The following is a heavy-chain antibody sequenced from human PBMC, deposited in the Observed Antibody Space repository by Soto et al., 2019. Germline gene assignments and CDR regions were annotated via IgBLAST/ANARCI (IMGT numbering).Heavy chain of an antibody. D-gene: IGHD3-16*01. V-gene: IGHV1-69*01. CDR2: IIPIFAAP. Sequence: QVQLVQSGAEVKKPGSSVKVSCRASGGTFSSHAISWVRQAPGQGLEWMGGIIPIFAAPKYAQKFQGRVTITADESTTTAYMELSSLRSDDTAVYYCAKASRGRHYPGEWYFDICGRGTLVTVSS. CDR1: GGTFSSHA. CDR3: AKASRGRHYPGEWYFDI. J-gene: IGHJ2*01.